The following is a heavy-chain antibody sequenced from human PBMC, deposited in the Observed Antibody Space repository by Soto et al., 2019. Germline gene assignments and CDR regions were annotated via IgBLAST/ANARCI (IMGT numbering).Heavy chain of an antibody. V-gene: IGHV2-26*01. J-gene: IGHJ4*02. Sequence: SGPTLVNPTETLTLTCTVSGFSLSNARMGVSWIRQPPGKALEWLAHIFSNDEKSYSTSLKSRLTISKDTSKSQVVLTMTNMDPVDTATYYCARLTYYYDSSGYLIDYWGQGTLVTVSS. CDR3: ARLTYYYDSSGYLIDY. CDR1: GFSLSNARMG. CDR2: IFSNDEK. D-gene: IGHD3-22*01.